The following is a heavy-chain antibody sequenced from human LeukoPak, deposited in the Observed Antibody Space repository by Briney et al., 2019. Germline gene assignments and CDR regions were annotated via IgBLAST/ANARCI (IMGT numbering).Heavy chain of an antibody. D-gene: IGHD7-27*01. V-gene: IGHV4-59*01. J-gene: IGHJ3*02. CDR1: GGSISSYY. CDR3: ARGIWAPLDAFDI. Sequence: PSETLSLTCTVSGGSISSYYWSWIRQPPGKGLEWIGYIYYSGSTNYNPSLKSRVTISVDTSKNQFSLKLSSVTAADTAVYYCARGIWAPLDAFDIWGQGTMVTVSA. CDR2: IYYSGST.